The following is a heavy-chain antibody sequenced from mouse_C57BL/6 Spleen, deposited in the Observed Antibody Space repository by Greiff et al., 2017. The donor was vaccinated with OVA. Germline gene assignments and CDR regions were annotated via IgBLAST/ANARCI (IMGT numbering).Heavy chain of an antibody. J-gene: IGHJ1*03. Sequence: EVQLQESGPELVKPGASVKMSCKASGYTFTDYNMHWVKPSHGKRLAWIGYINPNNGGTSSNQKFKGKATLTVNKSSSTAYMELRSLTSEDSAVYYCARQLASGSSSWYFDVWGTGTTVTVSS. V-gene: IGHV1-22*01. CDR1: GYTFTDYN. CDR3: ARQLASGSSSWYFDV. CDR2: INPNNGGT. D-gene: IGHD1-1*01.